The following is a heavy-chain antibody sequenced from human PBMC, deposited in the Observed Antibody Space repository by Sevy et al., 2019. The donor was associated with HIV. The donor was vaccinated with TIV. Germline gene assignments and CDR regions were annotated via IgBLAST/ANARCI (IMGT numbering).Heavy chain of an antibody. CDR3: ARSGDDSSGFYYWWFDP. J-gene: IGHJ5*02. CDR1: GFTFDDYG. Sequence: GGSLRLSCAASGFTFDDYGMSWVRQAPGKGLEWVSGINWNGGSISYADSVRGLFTISRDNAKNSLYLQMNSLRAEDTAFYYCARSGDDSSGFYYWWFDPWGQGTLVTVSS. V-gene: IGHV3-20*04. CDR2: INWNGGSI. D-gene: IGHD3-22*01.